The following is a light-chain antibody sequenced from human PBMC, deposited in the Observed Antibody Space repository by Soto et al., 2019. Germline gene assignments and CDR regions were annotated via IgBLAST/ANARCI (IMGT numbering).Light chain of an antibody. V-gene: IGLV2-14*01. CDR1: SSNVGGYNY. CDR2: DVS. Sequence: QSVLTQPASVSGSPGQSITIYCTGTSSNVGGYNYVSWYQQHPGKAPKLMIYDVSNRPSGVSARFSVSKSGNTASLTISGLQADDEADYYCSSYTSNSTLVVFGGGTKLTVL. CDR3: SSYTSNSTLVV. J-gene: IGLJ2*01.